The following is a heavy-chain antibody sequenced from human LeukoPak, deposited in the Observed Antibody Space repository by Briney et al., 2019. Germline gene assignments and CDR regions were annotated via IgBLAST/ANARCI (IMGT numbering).Heavy chain of an antibody. CDR3: ASQVRLERRYYYYYMDV. CDR2: INHSGST. Sequence: SETLSLTCAVYGGSFSGYYWSWIRQPPGKGLEWIGEINHSGSTNYNSSLKSRVTISVDTSKNQFSLKLSSVTAADTAVYYCASQVRLERRYYYYYMDVWGKGTTVTVSS. V-gene: IGHV4-34*01. CDR1: GGSFSGYY. D-gene: IGHD1-1*01. J-gene: IGHJ6*03.